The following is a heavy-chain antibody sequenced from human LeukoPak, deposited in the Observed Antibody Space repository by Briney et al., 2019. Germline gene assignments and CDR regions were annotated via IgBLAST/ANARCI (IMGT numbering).Heavy chain of an antibody. V-gene: IGHV3-48*04. J-gene: IGHJ4*02. Sequence: TGGSLRLSCAASGFTFSSYSMNWVRQAPGRGLEWVSYINSSSSTIYYADSVKGRFTISRDNAKNSLYLQMNSLRAEDTAVYYCARGGYCSSTSCYYPYYFDYWGQGTLVTVSS. CDR2: INSSSSTI. CDR1: GFTFSSYS. CDR3: ARGGYCSSTSCYYPYYFDY. D-gene: IGHD2-2*01.